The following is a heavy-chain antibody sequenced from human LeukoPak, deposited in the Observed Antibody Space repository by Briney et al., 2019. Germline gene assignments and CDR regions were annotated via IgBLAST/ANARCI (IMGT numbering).Heavy chain of an antibody. V-gene: IGHV5-51*01. Sequence: GESLKISCEGSGYSFSSCWIGWVRQMPGTRLGWMGIISPYNFETTYSPYFERQVTLSADKSINTAYPQWSSLKASDTAMYYCGRSPGNGYTHGVDDVWGQGTMVTVSS. CDR2: ISPYNFET. CDR1: GYSFSSCW. J-gene: IGHJ3*01. CDR3: GRSPGNGYTHGVDDV. D-gene: IGHD5-24*01.